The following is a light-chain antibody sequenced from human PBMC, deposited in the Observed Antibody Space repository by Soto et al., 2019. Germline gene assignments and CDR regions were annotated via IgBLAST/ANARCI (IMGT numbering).Light chain of an antibody. Sequence: EIVLTQSPATLSLSPGERATLSCRASRSIGTYLAWYQQKPGQAPRLLMYGASNRATGIPARFSGSGSATDFTLTISSLEPSDFAVYYCQQRSNWPFTFGPRTKVDI. J-gene: IGKJ3*01. V-gene: IGKV3-11*01. CDR3: QQRSNWPFT. CDR2: GAS. CDR1: RSIGTY.